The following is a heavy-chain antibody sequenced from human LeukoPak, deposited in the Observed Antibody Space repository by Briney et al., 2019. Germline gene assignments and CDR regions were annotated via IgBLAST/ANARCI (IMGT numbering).Heavy chain of an antibody. J-gene: IGHJ4*02. CDR1: GYTFTVHY. CDR3: ARVPRPKYAGGQWDGDY. CDR2: INPSSGDT. D-gene: IGHD1-26*01. V-gene: IGHV1-2*02. Sequence: GASVKVSCKTSGYTFTVHYMHWVRQAPGQGLEWMGWINPSSGDTNYAQKFQGRVTMTRDTSISTAYMDLSGLRSDDTAVYYCARVPRPKYAGGQWDGDYWGQGTLVTVSS.